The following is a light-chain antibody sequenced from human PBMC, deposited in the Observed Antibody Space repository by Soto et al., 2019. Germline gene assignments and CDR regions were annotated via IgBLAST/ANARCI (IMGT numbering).Light chain of an antibody. CDR2: DAS. Sequence: EIVMTQSPATLSVSAGERATLSCRASQSLSRNLAWYQQKPGQAPRLLMYDASTRPTGIPARFSGSGSGTEFTLTICSLQSEDFAVYYCQQYNDWLYTFGQGTKLEIK. CDR3: QQYNDWLYT. V-gene: IGKV3-15*01. CDR1: QSLSRN. J-gene: IGKJ2*01.